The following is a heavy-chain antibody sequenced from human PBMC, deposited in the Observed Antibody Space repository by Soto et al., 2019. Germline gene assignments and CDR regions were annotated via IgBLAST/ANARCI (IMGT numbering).Heavy chain of an antibody. V-gene: IGHV4-39*02. D-gene: IGHD3-22*01. CDR3: ARDSLYDSSGYYFDY. CDR2: IYYSGST. J-gene: IGHJ4*02. Sequence: QLQLQESGPGLVKPSETLCITCTVSGDSISSSSYYWGWIRQPPGKGLEWIGSIYYSGSTYYNPSLESRVTISVDTSKNQFSLKLSSVTAADTAVYYCARDSLYDSSGYYFDYWGQGTLVTVSS. CDR1: GDSISSSSYY.